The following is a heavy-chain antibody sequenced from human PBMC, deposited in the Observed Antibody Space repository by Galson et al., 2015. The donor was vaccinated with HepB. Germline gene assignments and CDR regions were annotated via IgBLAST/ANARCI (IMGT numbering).Heavy chain of an antibody. J-gene: IGHJ4*02. V-gene: IGHV3-30*18. Sequence: SLRLSCAASGFTFSSYGMHWVRQAPGKGLEWVAVISYDGSNKYYADSVKGRFTISRDNSKNTLYLQMNSLRAEDTAVYYCAKYRDGYNFFDYWGQGTLVTVSS. CDR3: AKYRDGYNFFDY. CDR1: GFTFSSYG. CDR2: ISYDGSNK. D-gene: IGHD5-24*01.